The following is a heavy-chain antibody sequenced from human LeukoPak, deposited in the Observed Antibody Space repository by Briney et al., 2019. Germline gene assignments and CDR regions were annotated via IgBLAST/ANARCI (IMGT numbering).Heavy chain of an antibody. J-gene: IGHJ6*03. CDR1: GGSLSDYS. Sequence: PSETLSLTCAVYGGSLSDYSWTWIRQAPGEGLEWIGEINHNGGTNHNPSLVSRVIMSVDTSKDQFSLKVSSVTAADTAVYYCARVAYRYSINDWSRTGLGAYATKYYYYMDVWGKGTTVTVSS. CDR2: INHNGGT. D-gene: IGHD3-9*01. CDR3: ARVAYRYSINDWSRTGLGAYATKYYYYMDV. V-gene: IGHV4-34*01.